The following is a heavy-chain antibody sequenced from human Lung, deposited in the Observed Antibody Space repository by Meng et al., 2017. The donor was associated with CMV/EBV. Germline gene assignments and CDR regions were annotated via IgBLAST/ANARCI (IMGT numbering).Heavy chain of an antibody. CDR2: ISSSSSYI. J-gene: IGHJ4*02. CDR3: ARVLFRGSYYFDY. V-gene: IGHV3-21*01. CDR1: GFTFSSYS. Sequence: GGSXRLXXAASGFTFSSYSMNWVRQAPGKGLEWVSSISSSSSYIYYADSVKGRFTISRDNAKNSLYLQMNSLRTEDTAVYYCARVLFRGSYYFDYLGQGAXVTVSS. D-gene: IGHD3-10*01.